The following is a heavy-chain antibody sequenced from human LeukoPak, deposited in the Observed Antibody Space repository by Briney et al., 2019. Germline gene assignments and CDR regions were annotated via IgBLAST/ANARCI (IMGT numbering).Heavy chain of an antibody. V-gene: IGHV4-39*01. CDR3: ARLSYNSYGSGSVDDY. CDR2: IYYSGST. Sequence: SETLSLTCTVSGGSISSSSYYWGWIRQPPGKGLEWIGSIYYSGSTYYNPSLKSRVTISVDTSKNQFSLKLSSVTAADTAVYYCARLSYNSYGSGSVDDYWGQGTLVTVSS. D-gene: IGHD3-10*01. J-gene: IGHJ4*02. CDR1: GGSISSSSYY.